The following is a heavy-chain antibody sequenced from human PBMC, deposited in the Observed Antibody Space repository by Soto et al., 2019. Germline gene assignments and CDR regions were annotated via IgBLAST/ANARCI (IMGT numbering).Heavy chain of an antibody. CDR3: ARGAYYYDSSGYYFYDY. J-gene: IGHJ4*02. Sequence: LRLSCAASGFTFSSYDMHWVRQATGKGLEWVSAISSAGDTYYPGSVKGRFTISRENAKNSLYLQMNSLRAGDTAVYYCARGAYYYDSSGYYFYDYWGQGTLVTVPS. CDR2: ISSAGDT. D-gene: IGHD3-22*01. V-gene: IGHV3-13*01. CDR1: GFTFSSYD.